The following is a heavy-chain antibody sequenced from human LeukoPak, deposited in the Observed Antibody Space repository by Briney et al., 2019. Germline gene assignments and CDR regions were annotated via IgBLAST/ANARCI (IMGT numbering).Heavy chain of an antibody. Sequence: GGSLRLSCAASGFIFSNYWMSWVRQAPGKGLEWVASMNQDGSKKNYVDSVKGRFTISRDNAKKSLYLQMNTLRAEDTAVYYCASNIQTTVTFDFWGQGILVTVSS. CDR1: GFIFSNYW. CDR2: MNQDGSKK. J-gene: IGHJ4*02. V-gene: IGHV3-7*01. D-gene: IGHD4-17*01. CDR3: ASNIQTTVTFDF.